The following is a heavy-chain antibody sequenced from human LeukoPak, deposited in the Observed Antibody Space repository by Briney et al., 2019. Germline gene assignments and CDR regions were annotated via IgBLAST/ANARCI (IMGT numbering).Heavy chain of an antibody. Sequence: GGSLRLSCAASGFTFSSYGMHWVRQAPGKGLEWVAVISYDGSNKYYADSVKGRFTISRDNSKNTLYLQMNSLRAEDTAVYYCAKDLFDSPDDAFDIWGQGTMVTVSS. V-gene: IGHV3-30*18. CDR1: GFTFSSYG. D-gene: IGHD3-9*01. CDR3: AKDLFDSPDDAFDI. CDR2: ISYDGSNK. J-gene: IGHJ3*02.